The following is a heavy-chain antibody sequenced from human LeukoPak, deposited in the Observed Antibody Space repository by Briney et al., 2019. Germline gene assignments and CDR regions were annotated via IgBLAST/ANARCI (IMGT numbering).Heavy chain of an antibody. CDR3: ARDVYYYDSSGYVLFDY. CDR1: GGSISRYY. D-gene: IGHD3-22*01. CDR2: KDYSGST. Sequence: PSETLSLTCTVSGGSISRYYWSWIRQPPGKGLEWIGYKDYSGSTNYNRSLKSRVTMSVDTSKNQFSLKLSSVTAADTAVYYCARDVYYYDSSGYVLFDYWGQGTLVTVSS. J-gene: IGHJ4*02. V-gene: IGHV4-59*12.